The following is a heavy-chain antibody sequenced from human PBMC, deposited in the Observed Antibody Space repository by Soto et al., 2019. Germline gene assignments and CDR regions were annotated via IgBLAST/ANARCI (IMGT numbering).Heavy chain of an antibody. CDR1: GFTFSSYG. V-gene: IGHV3-30*18. D-gene: IGHD3-22*01. J-gene: IGHJ4*02. Sequence: GGSLRLSCAASGFTFSSYGMHWVRQAPGKGLEWVAVISYDGSNKYYADSVKGRFTISRDNSKNTLYLQMNSLRAEDTAVYYCAKDVYYYDSSGYYPYWGQGTLVTVSS. CDR2: ISYDGSNK. CDR3: AKDVYYYDSSGYYPY.